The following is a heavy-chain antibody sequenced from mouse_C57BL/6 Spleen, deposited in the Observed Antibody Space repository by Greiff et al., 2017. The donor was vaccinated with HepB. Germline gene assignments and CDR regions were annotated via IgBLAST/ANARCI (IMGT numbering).Heavy chain of an antibody. CDR3: ARDYDGYYLYYFDY. Sequence: EVKLMESGGGLVKPGGSLKLSCAASGFTFSDYGMHWVRQAPEKGLEWVAYISSGSSTIYYADTVKGRFNISREHAKNTLFLQMTSMRSEDTAMYYCARDYDGYYLYYFDYWGQGTTLTVSS. CDR1: GFTFSDYG. V-gene: IGHV5-17*01. CDR2: ISSGSSTI. J-gene: IGHJ2*01. D-gene: IGHD2-3*01.